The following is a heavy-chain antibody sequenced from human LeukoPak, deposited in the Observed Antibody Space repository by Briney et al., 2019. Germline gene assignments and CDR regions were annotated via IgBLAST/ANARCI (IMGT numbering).Heavy chain of an antibody. D-gene: IGHD3-10*01. CDR3: ARDYYGSGSSFGY. CDR2: VFHSGST. Sequence: SETLSLTCTVSGYSISNGYYWGWIRRPPGKGLEWIGSVFHSGSTYYNPSLKSRVTISVDTSKNQFSLKLSSVTAADTAVYYCARDYYGSGSSFGYWGQGTLVTVSS. V-gene: IGHV4-38-2*02. J-gene: IGHJ4*02. CDR1: GYSISNGYY.